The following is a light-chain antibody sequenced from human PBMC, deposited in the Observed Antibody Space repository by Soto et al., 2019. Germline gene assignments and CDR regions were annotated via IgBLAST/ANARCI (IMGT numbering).Light chain of an antibody. CDR1: QSVTSGD. CDR2: RAS. V-gene: IGKV3-20*01. Sequence: EIVLTQSPGTLSLSPGETATLSCRASQSVTSGDLAWYQQKTGQAPRLLIYRASSRVTGIPDRFSGSGSGTDFTLTISRLEPEDFAVYYCQQYGNFPRTFGQGTKVEIK. CDR3: QQYGNFPRT. J-gene: IGKJ1*01.